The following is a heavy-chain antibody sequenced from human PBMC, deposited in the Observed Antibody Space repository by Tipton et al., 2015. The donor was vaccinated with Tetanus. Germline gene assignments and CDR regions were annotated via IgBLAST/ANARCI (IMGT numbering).Heavy chain of an antibody. V-gene: IGHV3-23*01. D-gene: IGHD1-26*01. CDR1: GFNFSNSA. Sequence: GSLRLSCAVSGFNFSNSAMTWVRQAPGKGLEWVSAVGRRGANTYYADSVKGRFSISRDNSKNTLYLQMNSLRAEDTAIYYCAKGGGQWELVTGDYWGQGTLAIVSS. CDR3: AKGGGQWELVTGDY. J-gene: IGHJ4*02. CDR2: VGRRGANT.